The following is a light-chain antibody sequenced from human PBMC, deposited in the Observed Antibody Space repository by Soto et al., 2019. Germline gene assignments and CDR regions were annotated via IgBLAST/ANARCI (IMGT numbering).Light chain of an antibody. CDR2: DVI. J-gene: IGLJ1*01. CDR1: SSDVGGYNY. V-gene: IGLV2-14*01. CDR3: SSYTSSSTLGV. Sequence: QSALTQPASVSGSPGQSITISCTGTSSDVGGYNYVSWYQQHPGKAPKLMIYDVINRPSGVSNRFSGSKSGNTASLTISGLQAEEEADYYCSSYTSSSTLGVFGTGTKLTVL.